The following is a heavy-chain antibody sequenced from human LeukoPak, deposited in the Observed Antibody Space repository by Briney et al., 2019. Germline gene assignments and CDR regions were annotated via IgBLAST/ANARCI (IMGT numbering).Heavy chain of an antibody. D-gene: IGHD3-10*01. CDR3: AKIYGSGSYSNYYYYYMDV. CDR1: GFTLSSYG. CDR2: IRYDGSNK. Sequence: GGSLRLSCAASGFTLSSYGMHWVRQAPGKGLEWVAFIRYDGSNKYYADSVKGRFTISRDNSKNTLYLQMNSLRAEDTAVYYCAKIYGSGSYSNYYYYYMDVWGKGTTVTISS. V-gene: IGHV3-30*02. J-gene: IGHJ6*03.